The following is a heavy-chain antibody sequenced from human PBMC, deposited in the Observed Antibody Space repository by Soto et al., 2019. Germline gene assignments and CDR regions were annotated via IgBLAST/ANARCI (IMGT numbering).Heavy chain of an antibody. Sequence: SETLSLTCAVYGGSFSGYYWSWIRQPPGKGLEWIGEINHSGSTNYNPSLKSRVTISVDTSKNQFSLKLSSVTAADTAVYYCARGWFGYCSGGSCYANWGQGTLVTVSS. D-gene: IGHD2-15*01. CDR2: INHSGST. CDR3: ARGWFGYCSGGSCYAN. CDR1: GGSFSGYY. J-gene: IGHJ4*02. V-gene: IGHV4-34*01.